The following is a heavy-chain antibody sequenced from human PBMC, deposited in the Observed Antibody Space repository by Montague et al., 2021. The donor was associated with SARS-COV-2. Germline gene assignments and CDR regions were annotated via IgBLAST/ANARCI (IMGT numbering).Heavy chain of an antibody. CDR2: ISYDGSNK. Sequence: SLSLSWAASGFTFSSYAMHWLRQAPGKGLEWMAVISYDGSNKYYADSVKGRFTLSRDNAGDTLYLQMNSLRADDAALYYCARELWSAGEYWGQGALVTVSS. V-gene: IGHV3-30*04. J-gene: IGHJ4*02. CDR1: GFTFSSYA. D-gene: IGHD2-21*01. CDR3: ARELWSAGEY.